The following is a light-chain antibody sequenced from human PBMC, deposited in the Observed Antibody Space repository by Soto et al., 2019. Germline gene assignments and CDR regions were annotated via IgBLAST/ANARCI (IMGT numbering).Light chain of an antibody. CDR1: SSTIGPGYD. Sequence: QSVLTQPPSVSGAPGQRVIISCTGSSSTIGPGYDVHWYQQLPGTAPKLLIYGDSHRPSGVPDRFSGSKSGTLASLAITGLQAEDEADYYCQSYDRSLSASVVFGGGTKLTVL. CDR3: QSYDRSLSASVV. CDR2: GDS. J-gene: IGLJ2*01. V-gene: IGLV1-40*01.